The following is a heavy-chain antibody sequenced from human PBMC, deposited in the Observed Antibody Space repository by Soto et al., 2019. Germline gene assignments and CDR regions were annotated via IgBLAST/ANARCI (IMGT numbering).Heavy chain of an antibody. CDR1: GYTFTSYA. D-gene: IGHD1-1*01. CDR3: ARSPWNPFYYYYYMDV. V-gene: IGHV1-3*01. CDR2: INAGNGNT. Sequence: ASVKVSCKASGYTFTSYAMHWVRQAPGQRLEWMGWINAGNGNTKYSQKFQGRVTITRDTSASTAYMELSSLRSEDTAVYYCARSPWNPFYYYYYMDVWGKGTTVTVSS. J-gene: IGHJ6*03.